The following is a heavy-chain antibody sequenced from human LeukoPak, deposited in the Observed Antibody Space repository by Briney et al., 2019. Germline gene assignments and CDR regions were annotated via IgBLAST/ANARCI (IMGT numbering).Heavy chain of an antibody. J-gene: IGHJ4*02. CDR3: TTITVASRFDY. V-gene: IGHV3-30*02. D-gene: IGHD6-19*01. CDR1: GFSFSSYD. CDR2: IRYDGNNK. Sequence: GGSLRLSCAASGFSFSSYDMYWVRQAPGKGLEWVAFIRYDGNNKYYADSVKGRFTISRDNSESTLYLQLNSLRAEDTAVYYCTTITVASRFDYWGPGTLVTVSS.